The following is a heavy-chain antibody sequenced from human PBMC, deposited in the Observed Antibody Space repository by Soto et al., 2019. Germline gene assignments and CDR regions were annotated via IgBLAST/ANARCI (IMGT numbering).Heavy chain of an antibody. CDR3: ARFPIRPTAYYDFWSGYLMGYVDV. Sequence: QVQLVQSGAEVKKPGASVKVSCKASGYTFTSYDINWVRQATGQGLEWMGWMNPNSGNTGYAQKFQGRVTMTRNTSISTAYMELSSLRSEDTAVYYCARFPIRPTAYYDFWSGYLMGYVDVWGQGTTVTVSS. CDR1: GYTFTSYD. D-gene: IGHD3-3*01. V-gene: IGHV1-8*01. CDR2: MNPNSGNT. J-gene: IGHJ6*02.